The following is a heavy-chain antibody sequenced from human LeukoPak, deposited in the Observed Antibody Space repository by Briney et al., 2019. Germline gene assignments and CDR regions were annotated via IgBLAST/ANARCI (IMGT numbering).Heavy chain of an antibody. CDR1: GFTFSSYW. CDR2: IKQDGSEK. V-gene: IGHV3-7*01. Sequence: GGSLRLSCAASGFTFSSYWMSGVGQAPGKGREWVANIKQDGSEKYYVDSVKGRFTISRDNAKNSLYLQMNSLRAEDTAVYYCARDKNYFDYWGQGTLVTVSS. CDR3: ARDKNYFDY. J-gene: IGHJ4*02.